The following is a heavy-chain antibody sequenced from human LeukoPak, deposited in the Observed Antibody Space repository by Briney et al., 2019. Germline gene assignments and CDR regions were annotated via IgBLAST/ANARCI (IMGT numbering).Heavy chain of an antibody. CDR1: GGSISSYY. CDR3: ARHPRVSGSYAAFDV. V-gene: IGHV4-59*08. D-gene: IGHD3-10*01. CDR2: IYYSGST. J-gene: IGHJ3*01. Sequence: SETLSLTCTVSGGSISSYYWSWIRQPPGKGLVWIGYIYYSGSTNYNPSLKSRVTISVDTSKNEFSLKLTSVTAADTAVYYCARHPRVSGSYAAFDVWGQGTKVTVSS.